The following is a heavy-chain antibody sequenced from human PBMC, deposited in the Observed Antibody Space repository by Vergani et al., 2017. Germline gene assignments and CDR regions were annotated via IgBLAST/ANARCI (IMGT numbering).Heavy chain of an antibody. J-gene: IGHJ6*02. D-gene: IGHD3-16*02. CDR1: VESFSAYY. CDR2: INHTGSP. CDR3: AGGVIALTHNYYYGMDV. Sequence: QVQLQQWGAGLLKPSETLSLTCAVYVESFSAYYWSWIRQPPGKGLGCIGEINHTGSPNYNPSLKSRVTISVDTSKNQLSLKLSSVTAADTAVYYCAGGVIALTHNYYYGMDVWGQGTTVTVSS. V-gene: IGHV4-34*01.